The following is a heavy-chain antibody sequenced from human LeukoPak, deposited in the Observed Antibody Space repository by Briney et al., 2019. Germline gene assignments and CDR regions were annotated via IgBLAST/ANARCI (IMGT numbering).Heavy chain of an antibody. J-gene: IGHJ4*02. CDR1: GFTFSSYA. CDR3: ACKRYSSSPFDY. Sequence: GGSLRLSCAASGFTFSSYAMSWARQAPGKGLEWVSSISGYGGSTYYADSVKGRCTISRDNSKNTVHLQMNSLRAEDTAIYYCACKRYSSSPFDYWGQGTLVTVSS. D-gene: IGHD6-13*01. CDR2: ISGYGGST. V-gene: IGHV3-23*01.